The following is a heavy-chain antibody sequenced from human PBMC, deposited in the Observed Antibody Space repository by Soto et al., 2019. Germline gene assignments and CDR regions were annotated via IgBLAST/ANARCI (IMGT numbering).Heavy chain of an antibody. CDR2: ISYDGSNK. D-gene: IGHD4-17*01. Sequence: QVQLVESGGGVVQPGRSLRLSCAASGFTFSSYGMHWVRQAPGKGLERVAVISYDGSNKYYADSVKGRFTISRDNSKNTLYLQMNSLRAEDTAVYYCAKGHTVTTSDPFDYWGQGTLVTVSS. CDR3: AKGHTVTTSDPFDY. CDR1: GFTFSSYG. J-gene: IGHJ4*02. V-gene: IGHV3-30*18.